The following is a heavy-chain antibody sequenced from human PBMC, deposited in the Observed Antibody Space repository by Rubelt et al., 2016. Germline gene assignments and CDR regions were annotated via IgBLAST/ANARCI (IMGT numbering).Heavy chain of an antibody. CDR1: GFTLSRFG. J-gene: IGHJ4*02. CDR3: TFFDY. Sequence: VQLVESGGGLVQPGGSLRLSCAASGFTLSRFGMHWVRQAPGKGLEWVAVISFDESSRYYVDSVKGRFTISRDTSKNMLYLQMNNLRVEDTALYYCTFFDYWGQGTLVTVSS. CDR2: ISFDESSR. V-gene: IGHV3-30*03.